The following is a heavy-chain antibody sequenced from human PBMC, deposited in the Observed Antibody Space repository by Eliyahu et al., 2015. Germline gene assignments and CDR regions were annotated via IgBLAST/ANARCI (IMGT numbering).Heavy chain of an antibody. J-gene: IGHJ4*02. CDR3: AREGEGLGYNFDF. CDR1: GFTFRSYW. CDR2: INQDESKK. Sequence: EVQLVQSGGGSVQRGGSLXLSCSASGFTFRSYWMSWVRQAXGKGLGWVANINQDESKKNYVDSVKGRFTISRDNVRNSVYLQMNSLRAEDTAVYYCAREGEGLGYNFDFWGQGTPVTVSS. V-gene: IGHV3-7*01. D-gene: IGHD1-1*01.